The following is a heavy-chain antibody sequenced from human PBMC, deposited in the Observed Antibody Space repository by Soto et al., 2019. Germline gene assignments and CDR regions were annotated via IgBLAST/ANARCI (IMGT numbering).Heavy chain of an antibody. V-gene: IGHV3-23*01. J-gene: IGHJ4*02. CDR1: GFTFSDYA. Sequence: EVQLLESGGGLVQPGESLRLSCAASGFTFSDYAMGWVRQAPGKGLEWVSSISASGYSTYYADSVKGRFTISRDTSKNPLYLQTNSLRAEDTAMYYCAKMGSDAYKPFASWGQGSLVTVSS. CDR2: ISASGYST. D-gene: IGHD3-16*01. CDR3: AKMGSDAYKPFAS.